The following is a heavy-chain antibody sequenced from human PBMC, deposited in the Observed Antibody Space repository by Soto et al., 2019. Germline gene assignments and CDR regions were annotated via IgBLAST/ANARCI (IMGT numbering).Heavy chain of an antibody. CDR1: GFTVSSHY. J-gene: IGHJ4*02. V-gene: IGHV3-53*01. CDR2: INSGGST. D-gene: IGHD3-22*01. Sequence: PGGSLRLSCAPSGFTVSSHYMSWVRQAPGKGLEWVSVINSGGSTYYADSVKGRFTISRDHSRNTLYLQMNSLKTEDTAVYYCVRATYFSDSSGYTRCFDYWGQGTLVTVSS. CDR3: VRATYFSDSSGYTRCFDY.